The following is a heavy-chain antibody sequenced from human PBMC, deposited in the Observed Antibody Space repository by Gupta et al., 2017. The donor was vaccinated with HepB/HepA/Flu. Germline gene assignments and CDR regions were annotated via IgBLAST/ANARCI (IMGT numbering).Heavy chain of an antibody. CDR1: GFTFSSYS. V-gene: IGHV3-21*01. D-gene: IGHD3-10*01. CDR2: ISSSSSYI. Sequence: EVQLVESGGGLVKPGGSLRLSCAASGFTFSSYSMNWVRQAPGKGLEWVSSISSSSSYIYYADSVKGRFTISRDNAKNSLYLQMNSLRAEDTAVYYCARLSTMVREYYGMDVWGQGTTVTVSS. J-gene: IGHJ6*02. CDR3: ARLSTMVREYYGMDV.